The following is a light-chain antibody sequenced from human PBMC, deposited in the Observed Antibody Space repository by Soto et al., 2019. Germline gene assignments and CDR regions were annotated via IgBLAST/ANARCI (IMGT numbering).Light chain of an antibody. CDR2: EVS. CDR1: SSDVGGYNY. J-gene: IGLJ1*01. CDR3: SSYAGSNILYV. Sequence: QSVLTQPPSASGSPGQSVTISCTGTSSDVGGYNYVSWYQQHPGKAPKLMIYEVSKRPSGVPDRFSGSKSGNTASLTVSGLQAEDEADYYCSSYAGSNILYVFGTGTKATVL. V-gene: IGLV2-8*01.